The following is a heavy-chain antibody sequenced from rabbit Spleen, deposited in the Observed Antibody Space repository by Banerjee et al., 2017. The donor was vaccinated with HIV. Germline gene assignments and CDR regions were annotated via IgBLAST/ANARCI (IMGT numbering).Heavy chain of an antibody. J-gene: IGHJ6*01. Sequence: QSLEESGGGLVKPGASLTLTCKASGFSFNSGYDMCWVRQAPGKGLKWIACIYAGSSGSTYSATWAKGRFTISKTSSTTVTLQMTSLTAADTATYFCARDSGSSFSSYGMDLWGPGTLVTVS. V-gene: IGHV1S40*01. D-gene: IGHD8-1*01. CDR3: ARDSGSSFSSYGMDL. CDR2: IYAGSSGST. CDR1: GFSFNSGYD.